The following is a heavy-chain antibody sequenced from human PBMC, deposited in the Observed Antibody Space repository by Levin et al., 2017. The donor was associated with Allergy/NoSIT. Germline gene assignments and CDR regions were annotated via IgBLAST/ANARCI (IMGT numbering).Heavy chain of an antibody. Sequence: SGPTLVKPTQTLKLTCTFSGFSLNTTGMCVSWIRQPPGKALEWLARIDWDDDKYYRTSLKTRLTLSKDTSKNQVVLTLTNMDPVDTATYFCARTPLSSGFDLKFAFDIWGQGIMVTVSS. J-gene: IGHJ3*02. D-gene: IGHD5-12*01. CDR2: IDWDDDK. V-gene: IGHV2-70*11. CDR3: ARTPLSSGFDLKFAFDI. CDR1: GFSLNTTGMC.